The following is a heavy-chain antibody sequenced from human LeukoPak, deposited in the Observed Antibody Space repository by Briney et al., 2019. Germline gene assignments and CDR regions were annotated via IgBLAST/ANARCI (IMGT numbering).Heavy chain of an antibody. CDR2: IKSKTDGGTT. V-gene: IGHV3-15*07. CDR1: GFTFSNAW. J-gene: IGHJ4*02. D-gene: IGHD3-22*01. Sequence: SGGSLRLSCAASGFTFSNAWMNWVRQAPGKGLEWVGRIKSKTDGGTTDYAAPVKGRFTISRDDSKNTLYLQMNSLKTEDTAVYYCTTGPTQYYYDSSGYTQDYWGQGTLVTVSS. CDR3: TTGPTQYYYDSSGYTQDY.